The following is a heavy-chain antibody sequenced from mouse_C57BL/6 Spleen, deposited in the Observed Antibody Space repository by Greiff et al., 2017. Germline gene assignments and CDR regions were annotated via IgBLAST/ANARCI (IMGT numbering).Heavy chain of an antibody. V-gene: IGHV5-4*01. CDR1: GFTFSSYS. CDR3: AKDRTTVYAKDY. D-gene: IGHD3-3*01. CDR2: ISDGGSYT. Sequence: EVLLVESGGGLVKPGGSVKLSCAASGFTFSSYSMSWVRQTPGKRLEWVATISDGGSYTYYPDNVKGRFTISRDNAKNNLYLQMSHLKSEDTAVYYCAKDRTTVYAKDYWGQGASVTVSS. J-gene: IGHJ4*01.